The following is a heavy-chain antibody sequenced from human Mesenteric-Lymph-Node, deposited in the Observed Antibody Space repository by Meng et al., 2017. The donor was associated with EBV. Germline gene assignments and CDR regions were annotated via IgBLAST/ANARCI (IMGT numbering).Heavy chain of an antibody. J-gene: IGHJ4*02. D-gene: IGHD6-13*01. V-gene: IGHV1-2*06. Sequence: QVQLVQSGAEVKKPGASVKVSCKASGYTFTDYYIHWVRQAPGQGLEWMGRVNPKSGGTNFPQKFQGRVTLTRDTSISTAYMELNSLRSDDTAVYYCSRVVPAPGSSMADFWGQGTLVTVAS. CDR2: VNPKSGGT. CDR3: SRVVPAPGSSMADF. CDR1: GYTFTDYY.